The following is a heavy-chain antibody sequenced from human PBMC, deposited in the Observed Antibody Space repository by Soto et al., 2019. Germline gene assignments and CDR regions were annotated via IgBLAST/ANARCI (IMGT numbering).Heavy chain of an antibody. CDR1: GGSFSGYY. J-gene: IGHJ6*01. CDR3: ARLKESSSWSHYYYYGMDV. V-gene: IGHV4-34*01. Sequence: QVQLQQWGAGLLKPSETLSLTCAVYGGSFSGYYWSWIRQPPGKGLEWIGEINHSGSTNYNPSLKSRVTISVDTSKNQFSLKLSSVTAADTAVYYCARLKESSSWSHYYYYGMDVW. CDR2: INHSGST. D-gene: IGHD6-13*01.